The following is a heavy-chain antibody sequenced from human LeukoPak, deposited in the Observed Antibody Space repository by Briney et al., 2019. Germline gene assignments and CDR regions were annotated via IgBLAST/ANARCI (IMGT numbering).Heavy chain of an antibody. D-gene: IGHD5-24*01. CDR1: GGTFSSYA. CDR3: ARARRDGFFEFLDY. J-gene: IGHJ4*02. CDR2: IIPIFGTA. V-gene: IGHV1-69*06. Sequence: SVKVSCKASGGTFSSYAISWVRQAPGLGLEWMGGIIPIFGTANYAQKFQGRVTITADKSTSTAYMELSSLRSEDTAVYYCARARRDGFFEFLDYWGQGTLVTVSS.